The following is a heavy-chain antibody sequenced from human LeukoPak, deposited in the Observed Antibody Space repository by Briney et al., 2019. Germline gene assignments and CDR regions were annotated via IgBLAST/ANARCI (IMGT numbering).Heavy chain of an antibody. CDR2: IYTSGST. V-gene: IGHV4-61*02. CDR1: GGSISSGSYY. J-gene: IGHJ4*02. Sequence: SETLSLTCTVSGGSISSGSYYWSWIRQPAGKGLEWIGRIYTSGSTNYNPSLKSRVTISVDTSKNQFSLKLSSVTAADTAVYYCARSPGRQDYFDYWGQGTLVTVSS. CDR3: ARSPGRQDYFDY.